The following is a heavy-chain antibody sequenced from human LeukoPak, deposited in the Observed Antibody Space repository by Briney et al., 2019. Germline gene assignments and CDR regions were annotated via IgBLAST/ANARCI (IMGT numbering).Heavy chain of an antibody. Sequence: ASVKVSCKASGYTFTNYGVTGVRQAPGQGLEWMGWISAYNGNTNDAQKFQAIVTRTRDTSATTAYMVLRSLRSDDTATYYCAREWYYYTSGCYSHCDYWGQGTLVTVSS. CDR3: AREWYYYTSGCYSHCDY. V-gene: IGHV1-18*01. CDR1: GYTFTNYG. D-gene: IGHD3-10*01. J-gene: IGHJ4*02. CDR2: ISAYNGNT.